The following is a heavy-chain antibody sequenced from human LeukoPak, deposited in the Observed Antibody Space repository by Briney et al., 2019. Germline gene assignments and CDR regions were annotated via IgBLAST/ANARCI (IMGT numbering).Heavy chain of an antibody. D-gene: IGHD3-16*02. Sequence: GRSLRLSCAASGFTFSSYGMHWVRQAPGKGLEWVAVISYDGSNKYYADSVKGQFTISRDNSKNTLYLQMNSLRAEDTAVYYCAKGGSYRSQPYFDYWGQGTPVTVSS. CDR1: GFTFSSYG. CDR2: ISYDGSNK. J-gene: IGHJ4*02. CDR3: AKGGSYRSQPYFDY. V-gene: IGHV3-30*18.